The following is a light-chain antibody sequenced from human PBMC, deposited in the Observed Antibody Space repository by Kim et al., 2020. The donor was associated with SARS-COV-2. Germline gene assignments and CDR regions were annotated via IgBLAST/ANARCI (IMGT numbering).Light chain of an antibody. CDR2: KAS. V-gene: IGKV1-5*03. CDR1: QSISSW. J-gene: IGKJ2*01. CDR3: QQYNSYSYT. Sequence: DIQMTQSPSTLSASVGDRVTITCRASQSISSWLAWYQQKPGKAPKRLIYKASSLESGVPSRFSGSGSGTEFTITISSLQPDDFATYYCQQYNSYSYTFGQGTKLEI.